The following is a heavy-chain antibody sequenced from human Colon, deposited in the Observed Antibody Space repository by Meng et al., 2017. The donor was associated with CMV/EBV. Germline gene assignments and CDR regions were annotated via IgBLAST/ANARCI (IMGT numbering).Heavy chain of an antibody. CDR1: GYTFTDYV. J-gene: IGHJ4*02. CDR3: ARVLRLGELSLMGF. D-gene: IGHD3-16*02. Sequence: SGYTFTDYVIHWVRQAPGQGLEWMGWINPRRGGTNYAQKFQGRVTMTRDTSISTAYMDFSSLKSEDTAVYYCARVLRLGELSLMGFWGQGTLVTVSS. CDR2: INPRRGGT. V-gene: IGHV1-2*02.